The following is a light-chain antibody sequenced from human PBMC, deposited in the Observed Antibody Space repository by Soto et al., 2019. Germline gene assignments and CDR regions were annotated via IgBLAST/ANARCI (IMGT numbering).Light chain of an antibody. CDR1: QSIDNN. J-gene: IGKJ1*01. CDR2: AAS. CDR3: QQTYNSPET. Sequence: DIQMTQSPSSLSASVGDRVTITCRASQSIDNNLNWFQQKPGNPPKLLIYAASILQSGVPSRFSGRGSGTDFTLTISSLQPEDFATYYCQQTYNSPETFGQGTKVEI. V-gene: IGKV1-39*01.